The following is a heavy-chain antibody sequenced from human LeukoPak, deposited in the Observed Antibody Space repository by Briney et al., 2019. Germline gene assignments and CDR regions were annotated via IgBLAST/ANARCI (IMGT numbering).Heavy chain of an antibody. V-gene: IGHV3-23*01. D-gene: IGHD4-11*01. CDR3: AKLTPYATEGDY. CDR1: GFTFSSYA. J-gene: IGHJ4*02. Sequence: GGSLRLSCEASGFTFSSYAMSWVRQAPEKGLEWVSAISGSGGSTYYADSVKGRFTISRDNSKNTLYLQMNSLRAEDTAVYYCAKLTPYATEGDYWGQGTLVTVSS. CDR2: ISGSGGST.